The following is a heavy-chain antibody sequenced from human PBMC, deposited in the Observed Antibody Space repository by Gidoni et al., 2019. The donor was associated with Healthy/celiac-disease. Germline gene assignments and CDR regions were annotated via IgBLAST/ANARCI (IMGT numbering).Heavy chain of an antibody. V-gene: IGHV3-15*01. CDR3: TVRDV. J-gene: IGHJ6*02. Sequence: EVQLVGSGGGLVMPGGSLRLSCAASGFTFSHAWMSWVRQAPGKGREWVVRIKTKTDGETTDYAAPLKGRFTLSRDDSKNTLYRQMDRLKTEDTAVDYCTVRDVWGQGTTVTVSS. CDR2: IKTKTDGETT. CDR1: GFTFSHAW.